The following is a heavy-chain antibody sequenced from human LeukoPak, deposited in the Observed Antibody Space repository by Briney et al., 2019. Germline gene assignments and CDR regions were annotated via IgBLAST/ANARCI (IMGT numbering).Heavy chain of an antibody. CDR3: ASHYCSSTSCYPEYFRH. Sequence: ASVKVSCKASGYTFTSYGISWVRQAPGQGLEWMGWISAYNGNTNYAQKLQGRVTMTTDTSTSTAYMELRSLRSDDTAVYYCASHYCSSTSCYPEYFRHWGQGTLVTVSS. J-gene: IGHJ1*01. CDR2: ISAYNGNT. D-gene: IGHD2-2*01. CDR1: GYTFTSYG. V-gene: IGHV1-18*01.